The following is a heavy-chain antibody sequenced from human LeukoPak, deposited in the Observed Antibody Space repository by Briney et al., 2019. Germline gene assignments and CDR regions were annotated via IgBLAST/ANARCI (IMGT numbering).Heavy chain of an antibody. CDR2: INHSGST. Sequence: PSETLSLTCAVYGGSFRGYYWSWIRQPPGKGLEWIGEINHSGSTNYNPSLKSRVTISVDTSKNQFSLKLSSVTAADTAVYYCASRSRQDYDYVWGSYENAFDIWGQGTMVTVSS. D-gene: IGHD3-16*01. J-gene: IGHJ3*02. CDR1: GGSFRGYY. V-gene: IGHV4-34*01. CDR3: ASRSRQDYDYVWGSYENAFDI.